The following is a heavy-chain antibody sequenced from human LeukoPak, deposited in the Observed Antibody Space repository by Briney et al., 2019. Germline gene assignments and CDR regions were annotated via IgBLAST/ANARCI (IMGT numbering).Heavy chain of an antibody. D-gene: IGHD3-10*01. CDR2: ISAYNGNT. CDR1: GYTFTSYG. V-gene: IGHV1-18*01. J-gene: IGHJ6*02. CDR3: ARILRLQWFGELSHYGMDV. Sequence: ASVKVSCKASGYTFTSYGISWVRQAPGQGLEWMGWISAYNGNTNYAQKLQGRVTMTTDTSTSTAYMELRSLRSDDTAVYYCARILRLQWFGELSHYGMDVWGQGTTVTVSS.